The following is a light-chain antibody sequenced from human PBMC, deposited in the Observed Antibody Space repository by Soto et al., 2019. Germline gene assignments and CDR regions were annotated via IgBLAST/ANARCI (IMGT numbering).Light chain of an antibody. V-gene: IGLV1-40*01. CDR1: SSNIGAGHD. CDR3: QSYDSSLSALV. Sequence: QSVLTQPPSVSGAPGQRVTISCTGSSSNIGAGHDVHWYQHLPGTAPKLLIYVYSNRPSGVPDRFSGSKSGTSASLAITGLQAEDEADYYCQSYDSSLSALVFGGGTKLTVL. CDR2: VYS. J-gene: IGLJ2*01.